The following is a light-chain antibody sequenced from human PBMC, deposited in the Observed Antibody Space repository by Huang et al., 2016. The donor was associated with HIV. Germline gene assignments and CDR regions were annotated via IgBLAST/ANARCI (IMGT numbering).Light chain of an antibody. CDR2: GTS. Sequence: EIVLTQSPGTLSLSPGGRATLSCRASQSISGTYLAWYQQKPGQAPRLLIYGTSIRATGIPDRFSGIGSATDFTLTISRLEPEDFAVYYCQQYGTSPPSLTFGGGTKVEIK. V-gene: IGKV3-20*01. CDR1: QSISGTY. J-gene: IGKJ4*01. CDR3: QQYGTSPPSLT.